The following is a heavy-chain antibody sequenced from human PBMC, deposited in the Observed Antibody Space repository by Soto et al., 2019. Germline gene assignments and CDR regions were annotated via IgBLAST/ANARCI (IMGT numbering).Heavy chain of an antibody. J-gene: IGHJ4*02. CDR1: GGSFSGYY. D-gene: IGHD5-12*01. CDR2: INHSGST. V-gene: IGHV4-34*01. Sequence: QVQLQQWGAGLLKPSETLSLTCAVYGGSFSGYYWSWIRQPPGEGLEWIGEINHSGSTNYNPSLKSRVTISVDTSKNHFSVKLSSVTAADTAVYYCARGYSGYDPFDYWGQGTLVTVSS. CDR3: ARGYSGYDPFDY.